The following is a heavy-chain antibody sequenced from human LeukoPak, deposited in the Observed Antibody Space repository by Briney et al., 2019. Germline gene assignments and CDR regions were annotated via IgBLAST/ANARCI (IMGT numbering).Heavy chain of an antibody. V-gene: IGHV3-23*01. CDR3: ARRVDTAFDY. Sequence: GGSLRLSCAASGFTFGSYAMSWLRQAPGKGLEWVSALSRSAGDTYYADSVKGRFTISRDNSKNTLWLQMNSLRAEDTAVYYCARRVDTAFDYWGQGTLVTVSS. CDR2: LSRSAGDT. D-gene: IGHD5-18*01. J-gene: IGHJ4*02. CDR1: GFTFGSYA.